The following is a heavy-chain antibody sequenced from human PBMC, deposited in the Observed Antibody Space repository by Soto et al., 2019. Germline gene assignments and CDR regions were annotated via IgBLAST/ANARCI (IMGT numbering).Heavy chain of an antibody. J-gene: IGHJ4*02. D-gene: IGHD5-18*01. Sequence: ASVKVSCKASGGTFNSFAFSWVRQAPGQGLEWMGGIIPVFGAGNYAQKFQGRITITADESTSTTYMELSSLRSDDTAVYFCARTRDIVLPSFLPGNSFYFDYWGQGTLVTVSS. V-gene: IGHV1-69*13. CDR3: ARTRDIVLPSFLPGNSFYFDY. CDR1: GGTFNSFA. CDR2: IIPVFGAG.